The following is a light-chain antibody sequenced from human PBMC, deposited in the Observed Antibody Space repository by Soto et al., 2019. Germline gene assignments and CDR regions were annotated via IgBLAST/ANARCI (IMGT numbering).Light chain of an antibody. CDR2: DGS. Sequence: DIQMTQSTSILSASVGDRVSITCRASQSIDNFLAWYRQKPGKAPDLLIYDGSSLQDGVPSRFSGSGSGTEFTLTFSSLQPADFATYYCQQYHTYPYTFGQGTKVEIK. V-gene: IGKV1-5*01. CDR3: QQYHTYPYT. CDR1: QSIDNF. J-gene: IGKJ2*01.